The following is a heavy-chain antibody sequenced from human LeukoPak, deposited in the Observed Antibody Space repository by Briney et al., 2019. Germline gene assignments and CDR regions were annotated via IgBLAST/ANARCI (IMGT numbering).Heavy chain of an antibody. CDR1: GGSISSSSYY. CDR3: ARTTEGYCSGSSCYSYYYYMDV. V-gene: IGHV4-39*07. CDR2: IYYSGST. D-gene: IGHD2-15*01. J-gene: IGHJ6*03. Sequence: SETLSLTCTVSGGSISSSSYYWGWIRQPPGKGLEWIGSIYYSGSTYYNPSLKSRVTISVDTSKNQFSLKLRFVTPADTAVYYCARTTEGYCSGSSCYSYYYYMDVWGKGTTVTVSS.